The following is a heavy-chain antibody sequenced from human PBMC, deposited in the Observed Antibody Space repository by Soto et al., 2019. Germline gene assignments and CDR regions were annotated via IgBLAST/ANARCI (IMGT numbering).Heavy chain of an antibody. CDR1: GGSISSYS. D-gene: IGHD2-2*01. V-gene: IGHV4-4*07. CDR2: IYASGST. CDR3: ARDLRYCSSTSCYRTRPDYYGMDV. J-gene: IGHJ6*02. Sequence: SETLSLTCTVSGGSISSYSWSWIRQAAGKGLEWIGRIYASGSTNYNPTLESRLTISVDTSKNQFSLKLSSVTAADTAVYYCARDLRYCSSTSCYRTRPDYYGMDVWGQGTTVTVSS.